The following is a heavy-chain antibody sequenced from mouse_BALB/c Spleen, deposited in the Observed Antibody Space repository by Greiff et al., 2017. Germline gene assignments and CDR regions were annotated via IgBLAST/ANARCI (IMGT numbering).Heavy chain of an antibody. D-gene: IGHD2-1*01. Sequence: EVQVVESGAELVKPGASVKLSCTASGFNIKDTYMHWVKQRPEQGLEWIGRIDPANGNTKYDPKFQGKATITADTSSNTAYLQLSSLTSEDTAVYYCARRDYGNYDAMDYWGQGTSVTVSS. CDR3: ARRDYGNYDAMDY. J-gene: IGHJ4*01. CDR1: GFNIKDTY. V-gene: IGHV14-3*02. CDR2: IDPANGNT.